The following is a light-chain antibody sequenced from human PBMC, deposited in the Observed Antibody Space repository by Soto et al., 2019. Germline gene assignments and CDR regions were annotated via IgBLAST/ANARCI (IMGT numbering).Light chain of an antibody. CDR2: EVV. J-gene: IGLJ3*02. CDR3: QVGDNVSDHWV. Sequence: QSALTQPPSASGSPGQSVTISCTGTKNDIGVYDFVSWYQHHPGKAPRLIIYEVVQRPSGVPDRFSGSNSGNTATLTISSVEAGDEADYYCQVGDNVSDHWVFGGGTKLTVL. V-gene: IGLV2-8*01. CDR1: KNDIGVYDF.